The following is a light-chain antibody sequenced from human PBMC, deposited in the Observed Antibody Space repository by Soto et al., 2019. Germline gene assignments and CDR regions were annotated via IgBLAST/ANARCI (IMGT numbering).Light chain of an antibody. V-gene: IGKV3-11*01. CDR1: QSVRTS. CDR2: DAS. J-gene: IGKJ1*01. CDR3: QQRSNWPGT. Sequence: EIVLTQSPATLSLSPGERDTLSCRASQSVRTSLAWYQQQPGQARRLLIYDASNKATGIPARFSGSGSGTDFTLTISSLDPKDFAVYYCQQRSNWPGTFGQGTKVEIK.